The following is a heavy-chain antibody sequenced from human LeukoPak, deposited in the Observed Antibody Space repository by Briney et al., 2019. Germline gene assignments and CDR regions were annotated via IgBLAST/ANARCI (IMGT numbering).Heavy chain of an antibody. V-gene: IGHV3-53*01. Sequence: PGGSLRLSCAASGFTVSSNYMSWVRQAPGKGLEWVSVIYSGGSTYYADSVKGRFTISRDNSKNTLYLQMNSLRAEDTAVYYCARDRRNFDWIHRYYYYYMDVWSKGTTVTVS. D-gene: IGHD3-9*01. CDR1: GFTVSSNY. CDR3: ARDRRNFDWIHRYYYYYMDV. CDR2: IYSGGST. J-gene: IGHJ6*03.